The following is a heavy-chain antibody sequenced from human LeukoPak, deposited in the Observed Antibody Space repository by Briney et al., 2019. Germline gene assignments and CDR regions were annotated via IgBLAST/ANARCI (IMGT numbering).Heavy chain of an antibody. D-gene: IGHD6-19*01. Sequence: GGSLRLSCAASGFTFSSYEMNWVRQAPGKGLEWVSTINGSGGATYYADSVKGRFTISRDNSKNTLYLQMNSLRAEDTAVYYCARDSAVAGYFDYWGQGTLVTVSS. V-gene: IGHV3-23*01. CDR3: ARDSAVAGYFDY. CDR2: INGSGGAT. CDR1: GFTFSSYE. J-gene: IGHJ4*02.